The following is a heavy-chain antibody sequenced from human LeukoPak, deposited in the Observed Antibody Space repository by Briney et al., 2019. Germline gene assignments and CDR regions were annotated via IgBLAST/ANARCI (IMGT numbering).Heavy chain of an antibody. CDR2: TYYSSKWCN. V-gene: IGHV6-1*01. CDR1: GDSVSSNSAA. Sequence: SQTLSLTCAISGDSVSSNSAAWNWIRQSPSRALEWLGRTYYSSKWCNDYAVSVKSRITINPDTSKNQFSLQLNSVTPEDTALYYCARGAVAVRNAFDIWGQGTMVTVSS. CDR3: ARGAVAVRNAFDI. J-gene: IGHJ3*02. D-gene: IGHD6-19*01.